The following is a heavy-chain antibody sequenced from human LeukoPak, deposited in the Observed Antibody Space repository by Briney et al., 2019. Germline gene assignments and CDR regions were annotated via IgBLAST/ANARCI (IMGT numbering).Heavy chain of an antibody. CDR3: TRVRGRYGSDY. CDR2: IRSKAYGGTT. D-gene: IGHD3-10*01. J-gene: IGHJ4*02. Sequence: PGGSLRLSCTASGFTFGDYAMSWVRQAPGKGLEWVGFIRSKAYGGTTEYAASVKGRFTISRDDSKSIAYLQMNSLKTEDTAVYYCTRVRGRYGSDYWGQGTLVTVSS. V-gene: IGHV3-49*04. CDR1: GFTFGDYA.